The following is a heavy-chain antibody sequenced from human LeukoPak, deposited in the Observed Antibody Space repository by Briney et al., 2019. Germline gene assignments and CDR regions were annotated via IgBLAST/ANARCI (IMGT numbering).Heavy chain of an antibody. Sequence: ASVKVSCKASGYTFTSYYMHWVRQAPGQGLEWMGIINPSGGSTSYAQKFQGRVTMTRDTSTSTVYMELSSLRSEDTAVYYCARVQRVAAVGGYYFDYWGQGTLVTVSS. CDR2: INPSGGST. CDR3: ARVQRVAAVGGYYFDY. V-gene: IGHV1-46*01. D-gene: IGHD6-19*01. J-gene: IGHJ4*02. CDR1: GYTFTSYY.